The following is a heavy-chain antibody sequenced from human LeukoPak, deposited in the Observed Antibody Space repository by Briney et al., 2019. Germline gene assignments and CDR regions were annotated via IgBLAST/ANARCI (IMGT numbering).Heavy chain of an antibody. CDR3: ARAAAAAHFDY. J-gene: IGHJ4*02. D-gene: IGHD6-13*01. CDR1: GYTFTGYY. CDR2: INADGGGT. Sequence: ASVKISCKGSGYTFTGYYIYWVRQAPGQGLEWMGWINADGGGTNYAQKFQGRVTLTRDTSITIAYMELSRLTSDDTAVYYCARAAAAAHFDYWGQGTLVTVSS. V-gene: IGHV1-2*02.